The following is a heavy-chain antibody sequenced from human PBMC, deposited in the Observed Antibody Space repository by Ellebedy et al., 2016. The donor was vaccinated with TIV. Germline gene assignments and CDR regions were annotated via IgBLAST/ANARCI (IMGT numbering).Heavy chain of an antibody. CDR1: GFTFSDAW. J-gene: IGHJ4*02. D-gene: IGHD3-10*01. Sequence: GGSLRLSXAASGFTFSDAWMSWVRQAPGKGLEWVGRIKRKADGETTDYAAPVKGRFTISRDDSKNTVHLQMSSLKTEDTAVYYCTTYYYGSGSYFLSDYWGQGTLVTVSS. CDR2: IKRKADGETT. V-gene: IGHV3-15*01. CDR3: TTYYYGSGSYFLSDY.